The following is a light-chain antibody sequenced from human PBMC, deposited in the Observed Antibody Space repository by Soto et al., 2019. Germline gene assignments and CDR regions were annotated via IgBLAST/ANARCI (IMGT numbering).Light chain of an antibody. Sequence: QSALTQPASVSGSPRQSITISCTGTSSDVCAFNYVSWYLQYPGKAPKLMIYEVGNRPSGVSNRFSGSKSGNTASLTISGLQAEDEADYYCCSYASGSIYVFGTGTKVTVL. CDR1: SSDVCAFNY. CDR3: CSYASGSIYV. CDR2: EVG. V-gene: IGLV2-14*01. J-gene: IGLJ1*01.